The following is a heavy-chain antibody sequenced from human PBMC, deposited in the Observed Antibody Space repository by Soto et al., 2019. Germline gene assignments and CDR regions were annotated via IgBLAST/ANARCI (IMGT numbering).Heavy chain of an antibody. J-gene: IGHJ4*01. V-gene: IGHV3-7*01. Sequence: GRSLRLSCAASGCTFGSSWMSWVRQAPGKGLEWLCTMKMGAGEKKYVDAVKGPYTLSRDKAHYSLYLEKDRLVAEDTAVYYCARDAGCGSGASVTPYLYYWGHGTLITVSS. CDR1: GCTFGSSW. D-gene: IGHD3-10*01. CDR2: MKMGAGEK. CDR3: ARDAGCGSGASVTPYLYY.